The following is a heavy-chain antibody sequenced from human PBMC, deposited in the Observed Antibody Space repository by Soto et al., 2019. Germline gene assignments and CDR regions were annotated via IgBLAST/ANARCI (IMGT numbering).Heavy chain of an antibody. V-gene: IGHV3-30*04. CDR1: GFPFNNYF. J-gene: IGHJ4*02. Sequence: SGGSLRLSCAASGFPFNNYFFHWVRQAPGKGLEWAAIISNDGIEEFYADFVKGRFTISRDNSKNTLYLEMNSLRSEDTAVYYCARATRYLSCTFDSWPQGNLVTFCS. CDR3: ARATRYLSCTFDS. D-gene: IGHD3-16*02. CDR2: ISNDGIEE.